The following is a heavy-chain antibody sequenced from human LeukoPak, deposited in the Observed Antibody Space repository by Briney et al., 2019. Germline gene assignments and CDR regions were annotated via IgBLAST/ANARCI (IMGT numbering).Heavy chain of an antibody. CDR3: APPITIFGVVLDY. CDR2: ISGSGGST. D-gene: IGHD3-3*01. CDR1: GFTFSSYA. J-gene: IGHJ4*02. Sequence: PGGSLRLSCAASGFTFSSYAMSWVRQAPGKGLEWVSAISGSGGSTYYADSVKGRFTISRDNSKNTLYLQMNSLRAEDTAVYYCAPPITIFGVVLDYWGQGTLVTVSS. V-gene: IGHV3-23*01.